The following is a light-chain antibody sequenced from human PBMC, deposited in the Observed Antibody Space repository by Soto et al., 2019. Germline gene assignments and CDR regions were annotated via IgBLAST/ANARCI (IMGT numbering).Light chain of an antibody. J-gene: IGLJ2*01. CDR2: GNS. V-gene: IGLV1-40*01. CDR3: QSSDSSLSGPHVA. CDR1: SSNLGAGYD. Sequence: QSVLTQPPSVSGAPGQRVTISCTGSSSNLGAGYDVHWYQQLPGTAPKLLIFGNSNRPSGVPDRFSGSKSGPSASLAITGLHAEDVADYYCQSSDSSLSGPHVALGGGTKLTVL.